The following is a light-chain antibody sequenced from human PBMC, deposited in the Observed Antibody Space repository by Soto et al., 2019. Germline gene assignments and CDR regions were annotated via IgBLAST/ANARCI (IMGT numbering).Light chain of an antibody. V-gene: IGKV3-15*01. J-gene: IGKJ4*01. Sequence: EIVMTQSPATLSVSPGERATLSCRASQSVNSNLAWYQQKPGQAPRLLIHGASTRATGIPGRFSGSGSGTEFTLTISGLQSEYFAVYYCQQDNNWPLTFGGGTKVEIK. CDR2: GAS. CDR3: QQDNNWPLT. CDR1: QSVNSN.